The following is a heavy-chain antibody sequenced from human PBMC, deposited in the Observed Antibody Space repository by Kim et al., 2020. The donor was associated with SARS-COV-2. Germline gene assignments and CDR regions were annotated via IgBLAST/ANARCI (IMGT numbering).Heavy chain of an antibody. CDR1: GYTFTSYA. D-gene: IGHD6-13*01. Sequence: ASVKVSCKASGYTFTSYAMHWVRQAPGQRLEWMGWINAGNGNTKYSQKFQGRVTITRDTSASTAYMELSSLRSEDTAVYYCARSHRSSWYPVGYWGQGTLVTVSS. CDR2: INAGNGNT. V-gene: IGHV1-3*01. CDR3: ARSHRSSWYPVGY. J-gene: IGHJ4*02.